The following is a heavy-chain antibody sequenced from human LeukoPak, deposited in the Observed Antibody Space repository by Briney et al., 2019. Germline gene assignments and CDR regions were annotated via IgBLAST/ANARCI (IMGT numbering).Heavy chain of an antibody. CDR2: ISYDGSNK. CDR1: GFTFSSYA. CDR3: ASQQSRIQLWAADY. V-gene: IGHV3-30-3*01. D-gene: IGHD5-18*01. J-gene: IGHJ4*02. Sequence: GGSLRLSCAASGFTFSSYAMHWVRQAPGKGLEWVAVISYDGSNKYYADSVKGRFTISRDNAKNSLYLQMNSLRAEDTAVYYCASQQSRIQLWAADYWGQGTLVTVSS.